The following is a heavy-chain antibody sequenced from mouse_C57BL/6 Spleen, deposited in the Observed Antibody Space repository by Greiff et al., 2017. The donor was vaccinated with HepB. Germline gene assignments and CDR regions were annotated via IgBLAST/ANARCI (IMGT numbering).Heavy chain of an antibody. V-gene: IGHV1-81*01. J-gene: IGHJ2*01. CDR3: ALRLVFDD. CDR1: GYTFTSYG. Sequence: QVQLQQSGAELARPGASVKLSCKASGYTFTSYGISWVKQRTGQGLEWIGEIDPRSGDTDYNEKFKGKATLTADKSSSTAYMELRSLTSEDSAVDDCALRLVFDDWGQGTTLTVSS. CDR2: IDPRSGDT. D-gene: IGHD1-1*01.